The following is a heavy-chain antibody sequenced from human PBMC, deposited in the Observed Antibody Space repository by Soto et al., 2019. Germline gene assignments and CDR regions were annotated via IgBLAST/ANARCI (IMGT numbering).Heavy chain of an antibody. CDR2: ISGSSTYI. D-gene: IGHD1-1*01. CDR3: ARVRLERLLDAFDI. Sequence: GGSLRLSCAASGFTFSSYSMNWVRQAPGKGLEWVSSISGSSTYISYADSVKGRFTISRDNAKNSLYLQMNSLRAEDTAVYYCARVRLERLLDAFDIWGQGTMVTVSS. CDR1: GFTFSSYS. J-gene: IGHJ3*02. V-gene: IGHV3-21*01.